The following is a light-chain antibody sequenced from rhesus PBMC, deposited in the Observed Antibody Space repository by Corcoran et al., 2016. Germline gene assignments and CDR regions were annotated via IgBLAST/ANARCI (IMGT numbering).Light chain of an antibody. CDR3: LQSSNWHS. CDR2: GAS. Sequence: EIVMTQSPATLALSPGERATLSCRASQSVSSYLAWYQQKPGQAPRLLIYGASSRAPGIPDRVSGSGSGTEFTLTISSLEPEDVGVYFCLQSSNWHSFGQGTKVEIK. CDR1: QSVSSY. V-gene: IGKV3-24*04. J-gene: IGKJ2*01.